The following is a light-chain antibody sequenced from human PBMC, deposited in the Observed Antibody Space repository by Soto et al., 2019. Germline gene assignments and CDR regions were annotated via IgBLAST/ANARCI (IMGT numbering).Light chain of an antibody. J-gene: IGLJ1*01. CDR3: SSYAGSNNLGV. V-gene: IGLV2-8*01. Sequence: LTKAPSATGAPGQSVTISCTGTSSDIGGYNYVSWYQQHPGKAPKLMIYEVTKRPSGVPDRFSGSKSGNTASLTVSGFQAEDEADYYCSSYAGSNNLGVFGTGTKVPVL. CDR2: EVT. CDR1: SSDIGGYNY.